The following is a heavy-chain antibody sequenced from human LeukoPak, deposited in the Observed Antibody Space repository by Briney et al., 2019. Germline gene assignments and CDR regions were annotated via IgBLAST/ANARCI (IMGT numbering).Heavy chain of an antibody. CDR1: GFSFSTYA. Sequence: PGGSLRLSCAASGFSFSTYAMHWVRQAPGKGLEWVAVISDDGSDKYYADSVKGRFIISRDNSKNTLYLQMSSLRAEDTAVYYCARDSGSGYYDSSGSFFDYWGQGTLVTVSS. D-gene: IGHD3-22*01. CDR3: ARDSGSGYYDSSGSFFDY. CDR2: ISDDGSDK. J-gene: IGHJ4*02. V-gene: IGHV3-30*15.